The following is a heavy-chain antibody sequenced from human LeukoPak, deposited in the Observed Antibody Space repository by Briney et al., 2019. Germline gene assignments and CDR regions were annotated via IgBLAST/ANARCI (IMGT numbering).Heavy chain of an antibody. CDR3: ARDNYYDSSGYYYYFDY. V-gene: IGHV3-21*01. D-gene: IGHD3-22*01. CDR1: DFTFSSYT. CDR2: ISSSSIYI. J-gene: IGHJ4*02. Sequence: GGSLRLSCAASDFTFSSYTMNWVRQAPGKGLEWVSSISSSSIYIYYADSVKGRFTISRDNAKNSLYLQMNSLRAEDTAVYCCARDNYYDSSGYYYYFDYWGQGTLVTVSS.